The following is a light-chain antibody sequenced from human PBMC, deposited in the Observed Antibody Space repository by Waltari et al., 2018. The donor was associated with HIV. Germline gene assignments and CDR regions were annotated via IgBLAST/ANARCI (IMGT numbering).Light chain of an antibody. V-gene: IGLV2-14*01. CDR2: EVT. Sequence: QSALTQPASVSGSPGQSITISCTGTSSDVGDYTYVSWYQQHPGKAPKRMIYEVTYRPSGVSNRFSGSKSGNTASLTISGLQAEDEADYYCSSYTSSSTYVFGTGTKVTVL. J-gene: IGLJ1*01. CDR3: SSYTSSSTYV. CDR1: SSDVGDYTY.